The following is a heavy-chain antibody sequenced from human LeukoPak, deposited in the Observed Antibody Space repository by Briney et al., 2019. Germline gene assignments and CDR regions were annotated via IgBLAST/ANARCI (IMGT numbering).Heavy chain of an antibody. CDR1: GFTVSSNY. V-gene: IGHV3-66*01. D-gene: IGHD3-3*01. J-gene: IGHJ6*02. Sequence: PGGSLRLSCAASGFTVSSNYMSWVRQAPGKGLEWVSVIYSGGSTYYADSVKGRFTISRDNSKNTLYLQMNSLRAEDTAVYYCASNPDAYYDFWSGSGYYGMDVWGQGTTVTVSS. CDR3: ASNPDAYYDFWSGSGYYGMDV. CDR2: IYSGGST.